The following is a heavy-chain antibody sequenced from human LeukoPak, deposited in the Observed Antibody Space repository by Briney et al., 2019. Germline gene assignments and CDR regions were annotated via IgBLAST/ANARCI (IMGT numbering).Heavy chain of an antibody. V-gene: IGHV3-48*01. J-gene: IGHJ1*01. D-gene: IGHD2-2*01. CDR2: ISSSSSTI. CDR1: GFTFSSYS. Sequence: GGSLRLSCAASGFTFSSYSMNWVRQAPGMGLEWVSCISSSSSTIYYADSVKGRFTISRDNAKNSLYLQMNSLRAEDTAVYYCAKDRGRYCSSTSCSEYFQHWGQGTLVTVSS. CDR3: AKDRGRYCSSTSCSEYFQH.